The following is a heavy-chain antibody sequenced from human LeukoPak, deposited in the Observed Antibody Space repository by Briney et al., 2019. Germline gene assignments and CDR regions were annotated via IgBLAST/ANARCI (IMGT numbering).Heavy chain of an antibody. Sequence: ASVKVSCKASGGTFSSYTISWVRQAPGQGLEWMGRIIPILGIANYAQKFQGRVTITADKSTSTAYMELSSLRSEDTAVYYCARDRLGDPKPYYYYYGMDVWGQGTTVTVS. CDR3: ARDRLGDPKPYYYYYGMDV. CDR1: GGTFSSYT. CDR2: IIPILGIA. J-gene: IGHJ6*02. D-gene: IGHD2-21*02. V-gene: IGHV1-69*04.